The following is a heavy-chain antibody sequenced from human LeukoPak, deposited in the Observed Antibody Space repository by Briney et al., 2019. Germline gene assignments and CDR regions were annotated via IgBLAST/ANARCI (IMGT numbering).Heavy chain of an antibody. CDR3: ARDAIDGSGWYDH. D-gene: IGHD6-19*01. V-gene: IGHV3-66*01. J-gene: IGHJ5*02. CDR1: GFTFSRNY. Sequence: PGGSLRLSCAASGFTFSRNYMSWVRQAPGKGLEWVSVIYSGGNTYYADSVKGRLTMYRANYKHPLFLQMNSLRDEDTDVYFCARDAIDGSGWYDHWGQGTLVTVSS. CDR2: IYSGGNT.